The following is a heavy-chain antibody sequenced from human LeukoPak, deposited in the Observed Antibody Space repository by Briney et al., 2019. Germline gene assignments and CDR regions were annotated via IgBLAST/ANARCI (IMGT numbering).Heavy chain of an antibody. CDR3: ARRVAAGIGTFDI. J-gene: IGHJ3*02. CDR2: INPNSGGT. Sequence: ASVKVSCKASGYIFTGYYMHWVRQAPGQGLEWMGWINPNSGGTNYAQKFQGRVTMTRDTSISTGYMELSRLRSDDTAVYYCARRVAAGIGTFDIWGQGTMVTVSS. CDR1: GYIFTGYY. D-gene: IGHD6-13*01. V-gene: IGHV1-2*02.